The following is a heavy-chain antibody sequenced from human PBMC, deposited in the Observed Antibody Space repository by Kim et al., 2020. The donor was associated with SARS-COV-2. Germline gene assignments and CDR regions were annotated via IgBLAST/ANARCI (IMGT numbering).Heavy chain of an antibody. CDR2: IYSGGST. Sequence: GGSLRLSCAASGFTVSSNYMSWVRQAPGKGLEWVSVIYSGGSTYYADSVKGRFTISRDNSKNTLYLQMNSLRAEDTAVYYCAGSPADDYGDYYGMDVWGQGTTVTVSS. D-gene: IGHD4-17*01. CDR1: GFTVSSNY. CDR3: AGSPADDYGDYYGMDV. J-gene: IGHJ6*02. V-gene: IGHV3-66*01.